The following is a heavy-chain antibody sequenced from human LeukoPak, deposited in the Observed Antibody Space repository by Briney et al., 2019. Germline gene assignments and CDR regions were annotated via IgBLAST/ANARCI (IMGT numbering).Heavy chain of an antibody. D-gene: IGHD1-14*01. CDR2: IYYDGNKK. V-gene: IGHV3-33*01. J-gene: IGHJ4*02. CDR3: AREPEYFDY. Sequence: GGSLRLSCAASGFTFSSYGMHWVRQAPGKGLEWVALIYYDGNKKYYADSVKGRFTISRDNSEYTAYLQMNSLRADDTAVYYCAREPEYFDYWGQGVLVTVSS. CDR1: GFTFSSYG.